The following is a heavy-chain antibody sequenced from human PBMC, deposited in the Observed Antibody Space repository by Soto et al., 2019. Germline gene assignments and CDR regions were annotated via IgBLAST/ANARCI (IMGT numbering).Heavy chain of an antibody. Sequence: PSETLSLTCTVSGGSISSSSYYWGWIRQPPGKGLEWIGSIYYSGSTNYNPSLKSRVTISVDTSKNQFSLKLTSVTAADTAVYYCVRAAQYGGYVFQYWGQGILVTVSS. J-gene: IGHJ4*02. CDR2: IYYSGST. CDR1: GGSISSSSYY. D-gene: IGHD4-17*01. V-gene: IGHV4-39*01. CDR3: VRAAQYGGYVFQY.